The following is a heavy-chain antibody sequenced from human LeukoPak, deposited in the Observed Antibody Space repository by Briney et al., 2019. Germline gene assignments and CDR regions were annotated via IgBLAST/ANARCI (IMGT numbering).Heavy chain of an antibody. V-gene: IGHV4-38-2*02. CDR2: IYHSGST. D-gene: IGHD1-14*01. J-gene: IGHJ4*02. Sequence: PSETLSLACTVSGYSISSGYYWGWIRQPPGKGLEWIGSIYHSGSTYYNPSLKSRVTISVDTSKNQFSLKLSSVTAADTAVYYCARDTIYGPPEDYWGQGTLVTVSS. CDR1: GYSISSGYY. CDR3: ARDTIYGPPEDY.